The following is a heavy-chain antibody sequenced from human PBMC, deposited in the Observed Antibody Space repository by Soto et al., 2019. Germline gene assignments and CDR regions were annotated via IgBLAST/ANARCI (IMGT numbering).Heavy chain of an antibody. CDR3: ARHIIDYGGNSVAP. J-gene: IGHJ5*02. D-gene: IGHD4-17*01. Sequence: SETRSLTCTVSGGSISSSSYYWGWIRQPPGKGLEWIGSIYYSGSTYYNPSLKSRVTISVDTSKNQFSLKLSSVTAADTAVYYCARHIIDYGGNSVAPWGQGTQVTVSS. V-gene: IGHV4-39*01. CDR2: IYYSGST. CDR1: GGSISSSSYY.